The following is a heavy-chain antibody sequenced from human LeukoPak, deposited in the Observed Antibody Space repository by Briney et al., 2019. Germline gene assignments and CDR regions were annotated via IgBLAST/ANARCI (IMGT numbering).Heavy chain of an antibody. V-gene: IGHV1-18*01. CDR1: GYTFTTYG. CDR2: ISVYNGNT. CDR3: AREGQWPVEGLEGLEGFDY. Sequence: ASVKVSCKTSGYTFTTYGVNWVRQAPGQGLEWMGWISVYNGNTNYAQKLQGRVTMTRDTSTSTVYMELSSLRSEDTAVYYCAREGQWPVEGLEGLEGFDYWGQGTLVTVSS. D-gene: IGHD6-19*01. J-gene: IGHJ4*02.